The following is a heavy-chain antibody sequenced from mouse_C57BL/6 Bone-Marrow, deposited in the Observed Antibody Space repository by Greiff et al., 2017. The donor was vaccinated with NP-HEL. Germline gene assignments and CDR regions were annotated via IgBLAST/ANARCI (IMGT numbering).Heavy chain of an antibody. J-gene: IGHJ2*01. Sequence: EVQLVESGGGLVKPGGSLKLSCAASGFTLSDYGMHWVRQAPEKGLEWVAYISSGSSTIYYADTVKGRFTISRDNAKNTLFLQMTSLRSEDTAMYYCAREWLLRYWGQGTTLTVSS. CDR3: AREWLLRY. CDR1: GFTLSDYG. CDR2: ISSGSSTI. D-gene: IGHD2-3*01. V-gene: IGHV5-17*01.